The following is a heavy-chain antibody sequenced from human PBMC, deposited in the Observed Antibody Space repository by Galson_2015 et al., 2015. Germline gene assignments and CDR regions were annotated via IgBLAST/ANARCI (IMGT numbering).Heavy chain of an antibody. J-gene: IGHJ6*02. D-gene: IGHD2-21*01. CDR3: ARDLAYDSSYYYFMDV. CDR1: GASISSGNYY. Sequence: TLSLTCDVSGASISSGNYYWSWVRQPAGKGLEWIGHIYTAGSTNYNPSLKSRVTISVDTSKNQCSLRLTSVTAADTAVYYCARDLAYDSSYYYFMDVWGQGTTVTVSS. V-gene: IGHV4-61*09. CDR2: IYTAGST.